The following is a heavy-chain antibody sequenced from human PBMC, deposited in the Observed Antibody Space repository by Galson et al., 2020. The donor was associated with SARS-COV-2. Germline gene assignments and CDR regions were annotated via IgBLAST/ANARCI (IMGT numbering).Heavy chain of an antibody. V-gene: IGHV2-5*01. CDR3: AHSYGGLFDY. Sequence: SGPTLVTPTQTHTPTRTFSWSSFSTRRVGVGWICQQPSKALEWLAPNYWNDDKRYSPSLKSRPTITKDTSTNQVVRTMTNMDPVDTATYYCAHSYGGLFDYWGHGTLVTVSS. CDR2: NYWNDDK. CDR1: WSSFSTRRVG. D-gene: IGHD4-17*01. J-gene: IGHJ4*01.